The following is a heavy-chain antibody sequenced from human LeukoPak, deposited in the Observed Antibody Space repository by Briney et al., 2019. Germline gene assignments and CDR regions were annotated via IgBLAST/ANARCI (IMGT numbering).Heavy chain of an antibody. CDR2: IYYSGTT. Sequence: PSETLSLTCTVSGGSISYYYWSWIRQSPGKGLEWIGYIYYSGTTNYNPSLKSRVTISVDTSKNQFSLKLSSVTAADTAVYYCARGRRVWFGELSYYFDYWGQGTLVTVSS. CDR1: GGSISYYY. V-gene: IGHV4-59*12. CDR3: ARGRRVWFGELSYYFDY. J-gene: IGHJ4*02. D-gene: IGHD3-10*01.